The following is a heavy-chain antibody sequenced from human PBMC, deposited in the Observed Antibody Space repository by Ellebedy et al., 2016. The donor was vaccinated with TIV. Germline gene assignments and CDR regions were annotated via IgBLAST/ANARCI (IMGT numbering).Heavy chain of an antibody. D-gene: IGHD1-26*01. V-gene: IGHV3-9*01. CDR3: AKDQGYSAGWPLGYYYYGMDV. CDR2: VNWNGADI. CDR1: GFIFESYA. J-gene: IGHJ6*02. Sequence: GGSLRLXXAASGFIFESYAMHWVRQAPGKGLEWVSGVNWNGADIGYAASVKGRFTISRDNAKNSLYLEMNNLRGEDTALYYCAKDQGYSAGWPLGYYYYGMDVWGQGTTVTVSS.